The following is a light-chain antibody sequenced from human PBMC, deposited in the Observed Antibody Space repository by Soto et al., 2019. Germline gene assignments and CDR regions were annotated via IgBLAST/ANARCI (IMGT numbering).Light chain of an antibody. J-gene: IGKJ1*01. CDR1: QSVSSSY. CDR2: GAS. V-gene: IGKV3-20*01. CDR3: QQNGSSWT. Sequence: EIVLTQSPGTLPLSPGERATLSCRASQSVSSSYLAWYQQKPGQAPRLLIYGASSRATGIPDRFSGSGSGTDFTLTISRLEPEDFAVYYCQQNGSSWTFGQGTKVEIK.